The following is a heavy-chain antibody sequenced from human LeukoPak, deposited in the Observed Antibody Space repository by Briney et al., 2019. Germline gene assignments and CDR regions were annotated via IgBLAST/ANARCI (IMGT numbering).Heavy chain of an antibody. Sequence: GGSLRLSCTAWGFIYGSQYVICFRQAPGKGLEGVANINQDASEKYFLDSVKGRFTISRDNAKNSLFLQMNSLRDEDTDVYSCATDDWTEKGSFELWGRGTLVTVSS. CDR3: ATDDWTEKGSFEL. J-gene: IGHJ2*01. CDR2: INQDASEK. V-gene: IGHV3-7*02. CDR1: GFIYGSQY. D-gene: IGHD3-9*01.